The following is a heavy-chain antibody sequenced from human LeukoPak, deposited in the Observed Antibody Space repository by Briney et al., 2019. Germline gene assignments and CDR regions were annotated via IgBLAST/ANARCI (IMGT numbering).Heavy chain of an antibody. CDR2: INSDGSST. D-gene: IGHD3-22*01. CDR3: ARLYYYDSSGYYPG. CDR1: VFTFSSYA. J-gene: IGHJ4*02. V-gene: IGHV3-74*01. Sequence: GGSLSLSCAAAVFTFSSYAMSWVRQAAGKGLEWVARINSDGSSTSYADSVKGRFTISRDNAKNTLYLQMDSLRAEDTAVYYCARLYYYDSSGYYPGWGQGTLVTVSS.